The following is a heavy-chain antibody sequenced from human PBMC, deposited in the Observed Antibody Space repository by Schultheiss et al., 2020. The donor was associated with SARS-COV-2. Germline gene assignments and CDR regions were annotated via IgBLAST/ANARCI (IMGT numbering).Heavy chain of an antibody. CDR3: ARVVISWFDP. J-gene: IGHJ5*02. D-gene: IGHD3-22*01. Sequence: GESLKISCAASGFTVSSYYMSWVRQAPGKGLEWVSGIYSGGSTYYADSVKGQFTISRDNAKNSLYLQMNSLRDEDTAVYYCARVVISWFDPWGQGTLVTVSS. CDR2: IYSGGST. CDR1: GFTVSSYY. V-gene: IGHV3-53*01.